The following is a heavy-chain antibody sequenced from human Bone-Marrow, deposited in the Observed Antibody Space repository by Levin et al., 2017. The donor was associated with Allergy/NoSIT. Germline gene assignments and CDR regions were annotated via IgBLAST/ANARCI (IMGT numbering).Heavy chain of an antibody. CDR1: GFTFSSYS. V-gene: IGHV3-48*01. J-gene: IGHJ4*02. D-gene: IGHD1-26*01. CDR3: ARSSGSLYYFDY. CDR2: ISSSSSPI. Sequence: GESLKISCAASGFTFSSYSMNWVRQAPGKGLEWVSYISSSSSPIYYADSVKGRFTVSRDNAKNSLNLQMNSLRAEDTAVYYCARSSGSLYYFDYWGQGTLVTVSS.